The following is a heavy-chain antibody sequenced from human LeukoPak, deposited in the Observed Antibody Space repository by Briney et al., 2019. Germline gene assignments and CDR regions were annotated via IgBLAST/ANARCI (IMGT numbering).Heavy chain of an antibody. D-gene: IGHD3-16*01. CDR1: GGSISGHY. J-gene: IGHJ6*02. CDR2: IHYSGKA. V-gene: IGHV4-59*11. CDR3: ARFGVDYDMDV. Sequence: SETLSLTCTVSGGSISGHYWTWVRQPPGEGLEWIGQIHYSGKANYNPSLRSRITISVDTSKNQMSLKVTSVTAADTVVYYCARFGVDYDMDVWGQGTTVTVS.